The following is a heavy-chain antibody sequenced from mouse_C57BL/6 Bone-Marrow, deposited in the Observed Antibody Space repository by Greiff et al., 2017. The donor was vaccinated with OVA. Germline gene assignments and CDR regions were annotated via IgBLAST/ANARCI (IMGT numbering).Heavy chain of an antibody. V-gene: IGHV3-6*01. CDR1: GYSITSGYY. CDR3: ARDGGGYDYWAWFAY. CDR2: ISYDGSN. Sequence: EVKLMESGPGLVKPSQSLSLTCSVTGYSITSGYYWNWIRQFPGNKLEWMGYISYDGSNNYNPSLKNRISITRDTSKNQFFLKLNSVTTEDTATYYCARDGGGYDYWAWFAYWGQGTLVTVSA. D-gene: IGHD2-4*01. J-gene: IGHJ3*01.